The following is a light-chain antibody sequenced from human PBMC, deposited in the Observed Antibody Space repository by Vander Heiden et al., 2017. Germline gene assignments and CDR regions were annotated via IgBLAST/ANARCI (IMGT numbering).Light chain of an antibody. CDR3: MQALQTPYT. Sequence: DIVMTQSPLSLPVTPGEPASISCRSSQSLLHSNGYNYLDWYQQKPGQSPQLLIYLGSNRASGVPDRFSDSGSGTDFTLKISRVEAEDVGVYYCMQALQTPYTFGQGTKLEIK. V-gene: IGKV2-28*01. J-gene: IGKJ2*01. CDR2: LGS. CDR1: QSLLHSNGYNY.